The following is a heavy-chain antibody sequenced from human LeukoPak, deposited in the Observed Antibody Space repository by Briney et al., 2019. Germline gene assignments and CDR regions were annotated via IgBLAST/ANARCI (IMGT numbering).Heavy chain of an antibody. J-gene: IGHJ6*03. CDR1: GGSISSYY. CDR3: ARGYCSGGSCYSYYYYNYMDV. D-gene: IGHD2-15*01. Sequence: PSETLSLTCTISGGSISSYYWSWIRQPPGKGLEWIGYIYYSGSTNYNPSLKSRVTISVDTSKNQFSLKLSSVTAADTAVYYCARGYCSGGSCYSYYYYNYMDVWGKGTTVTVSS. V-gene: IGHV4-59*12. CDR2: IYYSGST.